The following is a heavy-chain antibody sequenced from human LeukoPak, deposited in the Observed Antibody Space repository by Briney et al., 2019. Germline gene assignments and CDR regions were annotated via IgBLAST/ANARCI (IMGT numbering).Heavy chain of an antibody. CDR2: IIPIFGTA. V-gene: IGHV1-69*05. CDR3: AREGAIVVVITTSYYFDY. J-gene: IGHJ4*02. Sequence: SVKVSCKASGGTFISYAISWVRQAPGQGLEWMGRIIPIFGTANYAQKFQGRVTITTDESTSTAYMELSSLRSEDTAVYYCAREGAIVVVITTSYYFDYWGQGTLVTVSS. D-gene: IGHD3-22*01. CDR1: GGTFISYA.